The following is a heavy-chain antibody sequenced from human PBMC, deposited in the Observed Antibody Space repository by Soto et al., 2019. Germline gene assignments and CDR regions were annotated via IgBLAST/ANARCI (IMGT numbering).Heavy chain of an antibody. J-gene: IGHJ6*02. CDR3: ASSREYCSGGSCYYYYYGMDV. V-gene: IGHV1-2*04. D-gene: IGHD2-15*01. Sequence: ASVKVSCKASGYTFTGYYMHWVRQAPGQGLEWMGWINPNSGGTNYAQKFQGWVTMTRDTSISTAYMELSRLRSDDTAVYYCASSREYCSGGSCYYYYYGMDVWGQGTTVTVSS. CDR1: GYTFTGYY. CDR2: INPNSGGT.